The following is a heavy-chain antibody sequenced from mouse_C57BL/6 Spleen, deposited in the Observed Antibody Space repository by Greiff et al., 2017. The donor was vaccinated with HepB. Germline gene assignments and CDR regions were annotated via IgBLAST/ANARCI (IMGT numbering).Heavy chain of an antibody. V-gene: IGHV5-4*01. CDR2: ISDGGSYT. D-gene: IGHD5-5*01. J-gene: IGHJ3*01. CDR1: GFTFSSYA. CDR3: AREGTSYGQFAY. Sequence: EVKLVESGGGLVKPGGSLKLSCAASGFTFSSYAMSWVRQTPEKRLEWVATISDGGSYTYYPDNVKGRFTISRDNAKNNLYLQMSHLKSEDTAMYYCAREGTSYGQFAYWGQGTLVTVSA.